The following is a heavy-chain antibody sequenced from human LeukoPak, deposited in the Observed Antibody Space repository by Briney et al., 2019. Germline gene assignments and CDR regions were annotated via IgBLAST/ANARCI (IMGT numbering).Heavy chain of an antibody. Sequence: GGSLRLSCAASGFTFSSYAMSWARQAPGKGLEWVSAISGSGGSTYYADSVKGRFTISRDNSKNTLYLQMNSLRAEDTAVYYCAKAIRGYSGYELWGQGTLVTVSS. CDR1: GFTFSSYA. CDR2: ISGSGGST. CDR3: AKAIRGYSGYEL. D-gene: IGHD5-12*01. V-gene: IGHV3-23*01. J-gene: IGHJ4*02.